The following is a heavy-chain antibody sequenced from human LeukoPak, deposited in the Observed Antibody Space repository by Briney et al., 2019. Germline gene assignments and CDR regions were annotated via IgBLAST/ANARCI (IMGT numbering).Heavy chain of an antibody. J-gene: IGHJ4*02. CDR3: ARDPAPYCYGSGSYGGPFDY. CDR1: GYTFTGYY. CDR2: INPNSGGT. V-gene: IGHV1-2*02. Sequence: ASVKVSCKASGYTFTGYYMHWVRQAPGQGLEWMGWINPNSGGTNYAQKFQGRVTMTRDTSISTAYMELSRLRSDDTAVYYCARDPAPYCYGSGSYGGPFDYWGQGTLVTVSS. D-gene: IGHD3-10*01.